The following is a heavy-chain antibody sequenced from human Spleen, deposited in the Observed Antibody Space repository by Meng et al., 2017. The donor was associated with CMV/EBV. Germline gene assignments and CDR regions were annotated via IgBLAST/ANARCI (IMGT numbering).Heavy chain of an antibody. V-gene: IGHV5-51*01. Sequence: GESLKISCKGSGYTFTSYWIAWVRQMPGKGLEWMGIIYPSDSDIRYSPSFQGQVTISADKSISTAYLQWSSLRASDTAFYYCARMTSGWYSVGDYWGQGTVVTVSS. CDR1: GYTFTSYW. J-gene: IGHJ4*02. CDR3: ARMTSGWYSVGDY. D-gene: IGHD6-19*01. CDR2: IYPSDSDI.